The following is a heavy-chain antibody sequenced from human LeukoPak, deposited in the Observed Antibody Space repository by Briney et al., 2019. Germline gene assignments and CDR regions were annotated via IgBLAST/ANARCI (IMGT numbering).Heavy chain of an antibody. CDR1: GYTFTSYG. V-gene: IGHV1-18*01. Sequence: ASVKVSCKASGYTFTSYGISWVRQAPGQGLEWMGWISAYNGNTNYAQKLQGRVTMTTDTSTSTAYMELRSLRSDDTAVYYCARDGRTAVAELEGLFDYWGQGTLVTVSS. CDR3: ARDGRTAVAELEGLFDY. D-gene: IGHD6-19*01. J-gene: IGHJ4*02. CDR2: ISAYNGNT.